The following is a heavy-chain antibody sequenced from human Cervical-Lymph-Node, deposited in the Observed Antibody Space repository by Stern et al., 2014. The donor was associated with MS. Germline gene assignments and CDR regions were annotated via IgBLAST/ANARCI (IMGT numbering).Heavy chain of an antibody. Sequence: QLVESGGGSVQPGRSLRLSCAASGFTFDDCAMHWVRQAPGKGLEWVSGISWNSNNIGYADSVRSRFTISRDNAKNSLYLQMNGLRPEDTALYYCVKDISERHYYFDSWGEGTLVTVSS. J-gene: IGHJ4*02. D-gene: IGHD3-16*02. CDR2: ISWNSNNI. V-gene: IGHV3-9*01. CDR3: VKDISERHYYFDS. CDR1: GFTFDDCA.